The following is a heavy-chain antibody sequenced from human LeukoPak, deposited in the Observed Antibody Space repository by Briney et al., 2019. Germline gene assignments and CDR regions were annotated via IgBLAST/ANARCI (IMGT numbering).Heavy chain of an antibody. CDR1: GFAFSDYC. D-gene: IGHD3/OR15-3a*01. CDR3: ARGFSELDPFDY. V-gene: IGHV3-7*01. J-gene: IGHJ4*02. Sequence: GGSLRLSCAASGFAFSDYCMTWVRQAPGKGLGWVANIKREVSEKYYMDSVKGRFTISRDNATKSLYLQMNSLRAEDTALYYCARGFSELDPFDYWAQGTLVTVSS. CDR2: IKREVSEK.